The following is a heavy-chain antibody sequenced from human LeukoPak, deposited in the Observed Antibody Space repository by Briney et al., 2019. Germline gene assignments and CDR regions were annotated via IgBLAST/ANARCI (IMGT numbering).Heavy chain of an antibody. CDR2: IYRSGST. CDR1: GGSISSNNYY. Sequence: SETLSLTCTVSGGSISSNNYYWGWIRQPPGKGLEWIGSIYRSGSTYYNPSLKSRVTISVDTSKNQFSLRLSSVTAADTAVYYCARNMITFGGVISIDAFDIWGQGTMVTVSS. V-gene: IGHV4-39*07. CDR3: ARNMITFGGVISIDAFDI. D-gene: IGHD3-16*02. J-gene: IGHJ3*02.